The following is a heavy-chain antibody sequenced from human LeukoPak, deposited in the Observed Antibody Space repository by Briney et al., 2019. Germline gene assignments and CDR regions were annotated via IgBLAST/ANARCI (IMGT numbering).Heavy chain of an antibody. Sequence: GGSLRLSCAASGFTFSRYEMNWVRQAPGKGLEWVSYISSSGSTIYYADSVKGRFTISRDNAKNSLYLQMNSLRAEDTAVYYCAKDLVATTYRDAFDMWGQGTMVTVS. CDR1: GFTFSRYE. D-gene: IGHD5-12*01. CDR3: AKDLVATTYRDAFDM. J-gene: IGHJ3*02. CDR2: ISSSGSTI. V-gene: IGHV3-48*03.